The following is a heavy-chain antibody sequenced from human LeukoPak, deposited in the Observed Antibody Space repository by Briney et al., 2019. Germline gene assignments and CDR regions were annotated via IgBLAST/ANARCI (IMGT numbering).Heavy chain of an antibody. CDR2: IGISSGNT. CDR1: GFRFSDYS. CDR3: ARDYKYAFDN. Sequence: GGSLRLSCAASGFRFSDYSMNWVRQAPGKGLEWISYIGISSGNTNYADSVKGRFTISGDKAKNSLYLQMNSLRVEDTAVYYCARDYKYAFDNWGQGTLVSVSS. V-gene: IGHV3-48*01. D-gene: IGHD5-24*01. J-gene: IGHJ4*02.